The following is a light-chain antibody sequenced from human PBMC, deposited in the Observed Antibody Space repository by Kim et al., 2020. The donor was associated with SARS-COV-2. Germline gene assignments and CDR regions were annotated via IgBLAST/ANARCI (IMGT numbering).Light chain of an antibody. CDR1: QDIGNF. CDR2: SAS. J-gene: IGKJ4*01. CDR3: QHYLSVPLT. Sequence: SASVGDAVTITCRASQDIGNFLVWYQQRPGKVPKLLIYSASTVQSWVPSRFSGSGYGTDFTLTISRLQPEDVATYYCQHYLSVPLTFGGGTKVAI. V-gene: IGKV1-27*01.